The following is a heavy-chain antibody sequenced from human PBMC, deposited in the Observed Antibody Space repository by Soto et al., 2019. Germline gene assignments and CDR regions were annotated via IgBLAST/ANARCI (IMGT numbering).Heavy chain of an antibody. CDR3: AHIVPFDYRGYNFEF. Sequence: QITLKESGPTLVKPTQTLTLTCTFSGFSLSTHTVGVAWIRQPPGKALEWLALIYWDEDKRYSPSLKSRLTINEDTSKNQVVLTMTNMDHVETATYYCAHIVPFDYRGYNFEFWGQGIRVTVSS. CDR1: GFSLSTHTVG. V-gene: IGHV2-5*02. D-gene: IGHD3-9*01. J-gene: IGHJ4*02. CDR2: IYWDEDK.